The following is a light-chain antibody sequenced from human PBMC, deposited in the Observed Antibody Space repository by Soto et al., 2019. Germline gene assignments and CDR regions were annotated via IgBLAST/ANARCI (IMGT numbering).Light chain of an antibody. V-gene: IGLV2-14*01. CDR1: SSDVGGYNY. J-gene: IGLJ3*02. CDR2: QVY. CDR3: SSYTRTTTFAV. Sequence: QSALTQPASVSGSLGQWITISCTGTSSDVGGYNYVSWYQHHPGKAPKLIIYQVYSRPSGVSNRFSGSKFGNTASLTISGLQAEDEADYYCSSYTRTTTFAVFGGGTKLTVL.